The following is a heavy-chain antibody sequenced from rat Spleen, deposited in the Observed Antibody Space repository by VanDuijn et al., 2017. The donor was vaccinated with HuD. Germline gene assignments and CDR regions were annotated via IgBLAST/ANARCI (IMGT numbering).Heavy chain of an antibody. D-gene: IGHD1-9*01. Sequence: EVQLVESDGGLVQPGRSLKLSCAASGFTFSNYGMAWVRQAPTKGLEWVAIISYDGSRIYYRNSVKGRFTISRDNAKSTLYLQMDSLRSEDTAIYYCARPTTGIPFNYWGQGVMVTVSS. CDR1: GFTFSNYG. V-gene: IGHV5-29*01. J-gene: IGHJ2*01. CDR2: ISYDGSRI. CDR3: ARPTTGIPFNY.